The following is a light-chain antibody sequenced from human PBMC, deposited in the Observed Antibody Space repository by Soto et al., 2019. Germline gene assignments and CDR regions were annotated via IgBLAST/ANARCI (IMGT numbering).Light chain of an antibody. J-gene: IGLJ1*01. CDR2: EVS. CDR3: SSYTRSSTDV. Sequence: QSVLAEPASVSWSPGQSITISCTGTSSDVGGYDYVSWYQHHPGKAPKLPIYEVSNRPSGVSNLFSGSKSGNTASLTISGLQAEHEPEYYCSSYTRSSTDVFGTGTKVTVL. V-gene: IGLV2-14*01. CDR1: SSDVGGYDY.